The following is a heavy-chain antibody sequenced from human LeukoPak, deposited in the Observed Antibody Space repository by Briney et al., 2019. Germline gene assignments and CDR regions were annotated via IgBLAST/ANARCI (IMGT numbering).Heavy chain of an antibody. CDR1: GGSISSYY. CDR2: IYYSGST. D-gene: IGHD2-15*01. J-gene: IGHJ4*02. V-gene: IGHV4-59*01. CDR3: AREHSFSRGKFDY. Sequence: SETLSLTCTVSGGSISSYYWSWIRQPPGKGLEWIGYIYYSGSTNYNPSLKSRVTISADTSKNQFSLKLSSVTAADTAVYYCAREHSFSRGKFDYWGQGTLVTVSS.